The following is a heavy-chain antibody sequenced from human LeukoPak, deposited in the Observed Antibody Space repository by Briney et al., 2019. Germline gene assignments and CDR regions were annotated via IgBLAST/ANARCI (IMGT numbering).Heavy chain of an antibody. V-gene: IGHV3-30*18. CDR3: AKGTTAYCTGSSCYSGPVY. CDR2: ISHDGSNA. Sequence: PGGSLRLSCAASGFTFSNYGMHWVRQAPGKGLEWVTVISHDGSNAYYADSVKGRFTISRDNSKNTLYLQMDSLRAEDTAVYYCAKGTTAYCTGSSCYSGPVYWGQGTLVTVSS. CDR1: GFTFSNYG. J-gene: IGHJ4*02. D-gene: IGHD2-15*01.